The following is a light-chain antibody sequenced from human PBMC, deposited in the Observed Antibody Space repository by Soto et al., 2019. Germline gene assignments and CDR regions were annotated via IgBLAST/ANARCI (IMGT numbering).Light chain of an antibody. V-gene: IGKV1-9*01. CDR1: QGISSY. CDR2: AAS. J-gene: IGKJ4*01. CDR3: QQFNSFPIT. Sequence: DIQLTQSPSFLSASVGDRVIITCRASQGISSYLAWYQQKPGKAPKLLIYAASTLQSGVPSGFSGSGSGTEFTLTISSLQPEDFATYYCQQFNSFPITFGGGTKVEIK.